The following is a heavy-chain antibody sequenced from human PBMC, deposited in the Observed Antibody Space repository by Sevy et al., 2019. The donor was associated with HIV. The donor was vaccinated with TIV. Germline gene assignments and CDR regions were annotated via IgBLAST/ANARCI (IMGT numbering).Heavy chain of an antibody. J-gene: IGHJ5*02. V-gene: IGHV4-34*01. Sequence: SETLSLTCAVYGGSFSGYYWSWIRQPPGKGLEWIGEINHSGSTNYNPSLKSRVTISVDTSKNQFSLKLGSVTAADTAVYYCARGGVTVTFGTPPHWFDPWGQGTLVTVSS. D-gene: IGHD4-17*01. CDR2: INHSGST. CDR3: ARGGVTVTFGTPPHWFDP. CDR1: GGSFSGYY.